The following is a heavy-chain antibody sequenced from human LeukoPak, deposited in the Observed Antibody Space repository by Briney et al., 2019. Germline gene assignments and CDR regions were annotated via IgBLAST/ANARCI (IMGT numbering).Heavy chain of an antibody. J-gene: IGHJ4*02. V-gene: IGHV1-2*04. D-gene: IGHD6-13*01. CDR3: AREGQQPCFDY. Sequence: GASVKVSCKASGYTFTGYYMHWVRQAPGQGLEWMGWINPSSGGTNYAQKFQGWVTMTRDTSISTAYMELSRLRSDDTAVYYCAREGQQPCFDYWGQGTLVTVSS. CDR2: INPSSGGT. CDR1: GYTFTGYY.